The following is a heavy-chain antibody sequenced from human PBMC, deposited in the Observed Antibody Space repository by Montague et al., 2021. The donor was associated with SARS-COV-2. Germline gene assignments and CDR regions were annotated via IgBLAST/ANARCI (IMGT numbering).Heavy chain of an antibody. Sequence: PALVKPTQTLTLTCTFSGFSLSTSGVGVGWIRQPPGKALEWLALIYWDDDKRYSPSLKSRLTTTKDTSKNQVVLTMTNMDPVDTATYYCAHKTGLRYFDWLFQTNPTGGYFDLWGRGTLVTVSS. CDR1: GFSLSTSGVG. V-gene: IGHV2-5*02. D-gene: IGHD3-9*01. CDR2: IYWDDDK. CDR3: AHKTGLRYFDWLFQTNPTGGYFDL. J-gene: IGHJ2*01.